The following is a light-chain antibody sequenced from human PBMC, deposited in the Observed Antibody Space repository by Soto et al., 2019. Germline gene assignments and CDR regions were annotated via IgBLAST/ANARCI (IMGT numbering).Light chain of an antibody. CDR3: QQYVSSPLYT. V-gene: IGKV3-20*01. CDR2: GAS. Sequence: EIVLTQSPGTLSLSTGERATLSCRASQSVSSSYLAWYQQKPGQAPRLLIYGASSRATGIPDRFSVSGSGTDFTLTISRLEPEDFAVYYCQQYVSSPLYTFGQGTKLELK. CDR1: QSVSSSY. J-gene: IGKJ2*01.